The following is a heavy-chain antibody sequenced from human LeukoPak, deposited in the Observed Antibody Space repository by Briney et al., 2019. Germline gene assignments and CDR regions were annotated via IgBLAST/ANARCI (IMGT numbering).Heavy chain of an antibody. CDR1: GYTFTDYY. D-gene: IGHD6-19*01. Sequence: ASVKVSCKASGYTFTDYYTHWVRQAPGQGLEWMGWSNPNSGGTNYAQNFQDRVTMTRDTSISTAFMELSRLRSEDTAVYYCATGLGIAVSGTLVGWFDPWGQGTLVTVSS. CDR2: SNPNSGGT. J-gene: IGHJ5*02. CDR3: ATGLGIAVSGTLVGWFDP. V-gene: IGHV1-2*02.